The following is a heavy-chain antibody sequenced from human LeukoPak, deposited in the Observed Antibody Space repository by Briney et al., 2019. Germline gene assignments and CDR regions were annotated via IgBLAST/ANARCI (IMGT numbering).Heavy chain of an antibody. D-gene: IGHD3-16*01. J-gene: IGHJ4*02. V-gene: IGHV3-15*01. Sequence: GGSLRLSCIASGFTFSNAWMGWARQAPGKGLERVGRIKSKTDDGTTDYAPPVKGKFTISRDDSENTLDLQMNSLKTEDTAVYYCTTDRFNWGQGTLVTVSS. CDR1: GFTFSNAW. CDR2: IKSKTDDGTT. CDR3: TTDRFN.